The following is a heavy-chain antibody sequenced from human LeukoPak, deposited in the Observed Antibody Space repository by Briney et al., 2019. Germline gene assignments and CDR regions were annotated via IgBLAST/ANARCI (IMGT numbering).Heavy chain of an antibody. CDR2: INAGNGNT. V-gene: IGHV1-3*01. CDR1: GYTFTSYA. J-gene: IGHJ6*04. Sequence: ASVKVSCKASGYTFTSYAMHWVRQAPGQRLAWMGWINAGNGNTKYSQKFQGRVTITRDTSASTAYMELSSLRSEDTAVYDCARVCSGGSCYYYYGMDVWGKGTTVTVSS. CDR3: ARVCSGGSCYYYYGMDV. D-gene: IGHD2-15*01.